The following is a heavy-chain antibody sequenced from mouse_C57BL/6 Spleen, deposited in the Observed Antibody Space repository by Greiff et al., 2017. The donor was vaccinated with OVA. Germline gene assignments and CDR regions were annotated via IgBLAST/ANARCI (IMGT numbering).Heavy chain of an antibody. J-gene: IGHJ4*01. CDR1: GFTFSDYG. CDR3: ARPIRLDYAMDC. D-gene: IGHD2-12*01. CDR2: ISSGSSTI. Sequence: DVMLVESGGGLVKPGGSLKLPCAASGFTFSDYGMHWVRQAPEKGLEWVAYISSGSSTIYYADTVKGRFTISRDNAKNTLFLQMTSLRSEDTAMYYCARPIRLDYAMDCWGQGTSVTVSS. V-gene: IGHV5-17*01.